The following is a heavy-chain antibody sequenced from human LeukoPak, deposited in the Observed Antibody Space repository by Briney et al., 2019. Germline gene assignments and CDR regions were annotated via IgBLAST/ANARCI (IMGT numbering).Heavy chain of an antibody. Sequence: ASVKVSCKASGYTFTSYVINWVRQAPGQGLEWVGWISGYIGKTKYAQKPQGRVTMTTDTSTSTAYMELRRLRSDDTAVYFCARDPYDLLTGYYSGSGGDYWGQGTLVTVSS. CDR1: GYTFTSYV. D-gene: IGHD3-9*01. CDR3: ARDPYDLLTGYYSGSGGDY. V-gene: IGHV1-18*01. CDR2: ISGYIGKT. J-gene: IGHJ4*02.